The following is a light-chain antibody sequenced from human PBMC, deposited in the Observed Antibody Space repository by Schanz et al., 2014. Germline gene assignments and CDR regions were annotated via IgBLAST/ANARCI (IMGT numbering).Light chain of an antibody. Sequence: EILLTQSPGALSLSPGERATLSCRASQSVSSRYLAWYQQKPGQASRLLIYGASSRATGIPDRFSGSGSGTDFTLTISRLEPEDFAVYYCQQYNNWPPLTFGGGTKVEIK. V-gene: IGKV3-20*01. J-gene: IGKJ4*01. CDR1: QSVSSRY. CDR2: GAS. CDR3: QQYNNWPPLT.